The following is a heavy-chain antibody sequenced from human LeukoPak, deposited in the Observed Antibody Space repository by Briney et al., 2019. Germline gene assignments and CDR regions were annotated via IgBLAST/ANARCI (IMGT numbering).Heavy chain of an antibody. CDR3: ARDWNYCSSTSCYNYYYYMDV. J-gene: IGHJ6*03. D-gene: IGHD2-2*01. CDR1: GYTFTSYY. CDR2: ISAYNGNT. Sequence: ASVKVSCKASGYTFTSYYMHWVRQAPGQGLEWMGWISAYNGNTNYAQKLQGRVTMTTDTSTSTAYMELRSLRSDDTAVYYCARDWNYCSSTSCYNYYYYMDVWGKGTTVTVSS. V-gene: IGHV1-18*04.